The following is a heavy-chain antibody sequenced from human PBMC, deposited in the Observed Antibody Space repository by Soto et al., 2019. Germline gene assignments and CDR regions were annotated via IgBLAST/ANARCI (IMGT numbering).Heavy chain of an antibody. Sequence: SETLSITCTVSGDSISSSSFYWCWIRQPPGKGLEWIGHIFHTGATYQNPTLKRRLRMSVDTSKNQFSLNLSSVTATDTAIYYVARRRIVPTTNCDYWGQGTRGTVFS. D-gene: IGHD2-21*01. V-gene: IGHV4-39*01. J-gene: IGHJ4*02. CDR1: GDSISSSSFY. CDR3: ARRRIVPTTNCDY. CDR2: IFHTGAT.